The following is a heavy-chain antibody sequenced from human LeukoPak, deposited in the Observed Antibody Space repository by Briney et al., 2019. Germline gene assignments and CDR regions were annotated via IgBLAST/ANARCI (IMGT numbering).Heavy chain of an antibody. CDR3: ARESTMVRGGID. CDR1: GGSISRGGYS. J-gene: IGHJ4*02. CDR2: IYHSGST. D-gene: IGHD3-10*01. Sequence: SQTLSLTCAVSGGSISRGGYSWSWIRQPPGKGLEWIGYIYHSGSTYYNPSLKSRVTISVDRSKNQFSLKLSSVTAADTAVYYCARESTMVRGGIDWGQGTLVTVSS. V-gene: IGHV4-30-2*01.